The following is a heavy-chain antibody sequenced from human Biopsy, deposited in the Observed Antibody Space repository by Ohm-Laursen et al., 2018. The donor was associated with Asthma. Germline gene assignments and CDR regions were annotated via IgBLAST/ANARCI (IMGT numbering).Heavy chain of an antibody. CDR1: GFTFADYG. CDR2: ISWNSGSI. V-gene: IGHV3-9*01. Sequence: SLRLSCAASGFTFADYGMHWVRKAPGKGLEWVSGISWNSGSIGYADSVKGRFTISRDNAKNSLYLQMNSLRVEDTALYYCAKATLSDIGKDYWGQGTLVTVSS. CDR3: AKATLSDIGKDY. D-gene: IGHD2-15*01. J-gene: IGHJ4*02.